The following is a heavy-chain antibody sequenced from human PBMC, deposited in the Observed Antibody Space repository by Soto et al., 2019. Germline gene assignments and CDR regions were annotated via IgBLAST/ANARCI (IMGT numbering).Heavy chain of an antibody. V-gene: IGHV4-59*01. CDR2: IYYSGST. D-gene: IGHD6-6*01. CDR3: ARNPSPVAARRNYYYYGMDV. J-gene: IGHJ6*02. Sequence: PSETLSLTCTVSGGSISSYYWSWIRQPPGKGLEWIGYIYYSGSTNYNPSLKSRVTISVDTSKNQFSLKLSSVTAADTAVYYCARNPSPVAARRNYYYYGMDVWAQGTTVTVSS. CDR1: GGSISSYY.